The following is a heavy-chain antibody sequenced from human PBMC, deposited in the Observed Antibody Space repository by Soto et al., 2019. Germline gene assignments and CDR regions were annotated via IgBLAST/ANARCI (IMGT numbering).Heavy chain of an antibody. J-gene: IGHJ4*02. CDR1: SDTVTISG. Sequence: GASVKVGCKSCSDTVTISGISVVRQAPGQGLEWMGWISAYNGNTNYAQKLQGRVTMTTDTSTSTAYMELRSLRSDDTAVYYCARDLARESNRDSWGQGTLATVSS. D-gene: IGHD3-10*01. V-gene: IGHV1-18*01. CDR3: ARDLARESNRDS. CDR2: ISAYNGNT.